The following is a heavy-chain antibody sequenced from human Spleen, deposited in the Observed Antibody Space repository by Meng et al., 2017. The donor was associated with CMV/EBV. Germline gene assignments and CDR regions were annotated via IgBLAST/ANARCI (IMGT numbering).Heavy chain of an antibody. CDR3: ARVPYYGSGSFDY. CDR1: GGSISSSYYY. CDR2: IYYSGST. D-gene: IGHD3-10*01. V-gene: IGHV4-39*07. J-gene: IGHJ4*02. Sequence: SETLSLTCTVSGGSISSSYYYWGWIRQPPGKGLEWIGSIYYSGSTYYNPSLKSRATISVDTSKNQFSLKLSSVTAADTAVYYCARVPYYGSGSFDYWGQGTLVTVSS.